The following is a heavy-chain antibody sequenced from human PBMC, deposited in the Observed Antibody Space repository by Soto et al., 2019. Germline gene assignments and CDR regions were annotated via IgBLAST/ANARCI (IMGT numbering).Heavy chain of an antibody. CDR3: ARAAQGSSSWYWFDP. CDR2: IGTAGDT. CDR1: GFTFSSYD. D-gene: IGHD6-13*01. J-gene: IGHJ5*02. V-gene: IGHV3-13*01. Sequence: GGSLRLSCAASGFTFSSYDMHWVRQATGKGLEWVSAIGTAGDTYYPGSVKGRFTISRENAKNSLYLQMNSLRAGDTAVYYCARAAQGSSSWYWFDPWGQGTLVTVYS.